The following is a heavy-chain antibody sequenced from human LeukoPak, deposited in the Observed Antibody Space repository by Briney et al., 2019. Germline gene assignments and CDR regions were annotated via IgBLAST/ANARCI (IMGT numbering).Heavy chain of an antibody. J-gene: IGHJ4*02. CDR2: ISSSSSYI. V-gene: IGHV3-21*01. CDR3: ARERPEYSSSADY. D-gene: IGHD6-6*01. CDR1: GFTFSSYS. Sequence: GGSLRLSCAASGFTFSSYSMNWVRQAPGKGLEWVSSISSSSSYIYYADSVKSRFTISRDNAKNSLYLQMNSLRAEDTAVYYCARERPEYSSSADYWGQGTLVTVSS.